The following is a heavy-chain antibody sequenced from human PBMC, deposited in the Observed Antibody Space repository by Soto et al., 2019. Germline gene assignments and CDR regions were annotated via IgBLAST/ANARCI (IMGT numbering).Heavy chain of an antibody. CDR1: GGTFSSYA. CDR2: IIPIFGTA. V-gene: IGHV1-69*12. J-gene: IGHJ6*04. CDR3: ARVANYYGSPQALDAMDV. Sequence: QVQLVQSGAEVKKPGSSVKVSCKASGGTFSSYAISWVRQAPGQGLEWMGGIIPIFGTADYAQRCQGRVTITADESTSTAYMALSSLRSEETAVYYWARVANYYGSPQALDAMDVWGRGPTVTVSS. D-gene: IGHD3-10*01.